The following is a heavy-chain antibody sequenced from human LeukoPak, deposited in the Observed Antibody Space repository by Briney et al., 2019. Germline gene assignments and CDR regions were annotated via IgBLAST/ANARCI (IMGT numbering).Heavy chain of an antibody. CDR1: GYPFTSYY. CDR2: INIPSGGST. V-gene: IGHV1-46*01. J-gene: IGHJ4*02. Sequence: ASVKVSCKASGYPFTSYYIHWVRQAPEQGLEWVGIINIPSGGSTSYGQKFQGRVTMTRDTSTSTVYMELSSLRSEDTAVYYCTRELGGSYNDYWGQGTPVTVSS. CDR3: TRELGGSYNDY. D-gene: IGHD1-26*01.